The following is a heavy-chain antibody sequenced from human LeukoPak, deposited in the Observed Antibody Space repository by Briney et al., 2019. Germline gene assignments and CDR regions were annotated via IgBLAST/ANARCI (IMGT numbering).Heavy chain of an antibody. J-gene: IGHJ3*02. Sequence: ASVKVSCKASGYTFTSYAITWVRQAPGQGLEWMGWISSYNGNTNYAQKLQGRVTMTTETSTSTAYMELRSLRADDTAVYYCARVTLSEIVVFDIWGQGTMVTVSS. V-gene: IGHV1-18*01. CDR3: ARVTLSEIVVFDI. CDR1: GYTFTSYA. CDR2: ISSYNGNT. D-gene: IGHD2-15*01.